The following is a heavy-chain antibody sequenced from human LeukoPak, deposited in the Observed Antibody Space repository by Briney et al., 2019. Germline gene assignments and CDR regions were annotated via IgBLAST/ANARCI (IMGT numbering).Heavy chain of an antibody. CDR2: IWSDGSNK. CDR1: GFTFSGYG. D-gene: IGHD2-2*01. J-gene: IGHJ6*02. Sequence: GGSLRLSCTTSGFTFSGYGMHWVRQAPGKGLEWVVVIWSDGSNKYYGDSVKGRFTISRDDPKNTIYLQMNSLRAEDTAVYYCARVDCSSTNCYSYGGMDVWGQGTTVSVSS. V-gene: IGHV3-33*01. CDR3: ARVDCSSTNCYSYGGMDV.